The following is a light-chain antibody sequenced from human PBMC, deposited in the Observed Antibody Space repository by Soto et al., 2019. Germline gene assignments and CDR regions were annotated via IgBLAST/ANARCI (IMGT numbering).Light chain of an antibody. J-gene: IGKJ4*01. CDR3: QQLYTYPLT. V-gene: IGKV1-9*01. CDR2: TAS. Sequence: IQLTQSPSSLSASVGDRVTVTCRASRGISSFLARYQLKPGKAPKLLIYTASTLQTGVPSRFSGSGSGTDFTLTISSLQPEDFATYYCQQLYTYPLTFGGGTKVEIK. CDR1: RGISSF.